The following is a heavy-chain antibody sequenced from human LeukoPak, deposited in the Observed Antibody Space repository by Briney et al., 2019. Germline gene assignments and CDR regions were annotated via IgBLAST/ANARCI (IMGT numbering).Heavy chain of an antibody. Sequence: PGGSLRLSCAASGFTFSSYSVNWVRQAPGKGLERVSSISSSSSYIYYADSVKGRFTISRDNAKNSLYLQMNSLRAEDTAVYYCARGIRWLQSEGTFDYWGQGTLVTVSS. CDR2: ISSSSSYI. J-gene: IGHJ4*02. CDR1: GFTFSSYS. CDR3: ARGIRWLQSEGTFDY. D-gene: IGHD5-12*01. V-gene: IGHV3-21*01.